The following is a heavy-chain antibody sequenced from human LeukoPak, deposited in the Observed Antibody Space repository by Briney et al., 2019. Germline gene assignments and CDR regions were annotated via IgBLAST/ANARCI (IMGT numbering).Heavy chain of an antibody. V-gene: IGHV4-39*01. J-gene: IGHJ4*02. Sequence: KPSETLSLTCTVSGSSISSSSYYWGWIRQPPGKGLEWIGSIYYSGSTYYNPSLKSRVTISVDTSKNQFSLKLSSVTAADTAVYYCARHSATIYSSGWYFHEVSGFRTVLDYWGQGTLVTVSS. CDR1: GSSISSSSYY. D-gene: IGHD6-19*01. CDR2: IYYSGST. CDR3: ARHSATIYSSGWYFHEVSGFRTVLDY.